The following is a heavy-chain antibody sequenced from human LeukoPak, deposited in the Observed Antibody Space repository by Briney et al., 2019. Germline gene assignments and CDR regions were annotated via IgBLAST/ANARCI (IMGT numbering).Heavy chain of an antibody. CDR1: GGSISSYY. CDR2: IYYSGST. V-gene: IGHV4-59*01. Sequence: TSETLSLTCTVSGGSISSYYWSWIRQPPGKGLEWIGYIYYSGSTNYNPSLKSRVTISVDTSKNQFSLKLSSVTAADTAVYYCARVPPYYDSSGYYHGPFDYWGQGTLVTVPS. D-gene: IGHD3-22*01. J-gene: IGHJ4*02. CDR3: ARVPPYYDSSGYYHGPFDY.